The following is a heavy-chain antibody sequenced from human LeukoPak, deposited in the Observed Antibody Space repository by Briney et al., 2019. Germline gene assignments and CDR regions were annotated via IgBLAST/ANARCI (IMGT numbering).Heavy chain of an antibody. CDR1: GYTFTGYY. CDR2: INPNSGGT. D-gene: IGHD6-13*01. CDR3: ARVEFSSSSSGGDY. J-gene: IGHJ4*02. Sequence: EASVKVSCKASGYTFTGYYMHWVRQAPGQGLEWMGWINPNSGGTNYAQKFQGRVTMTRDTSISTAYMELSRLRSDDTAVYYCARVEFSSSSSGGDYWGQGTLVTASS. V-gene: IGHV1-2*02.